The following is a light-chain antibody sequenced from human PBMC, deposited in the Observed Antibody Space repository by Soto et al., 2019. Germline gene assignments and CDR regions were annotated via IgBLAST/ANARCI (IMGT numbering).Light chain of an antibody. Sequence: DITMTQSPDSLAVSLGERATLNCKSSQSVLYTSNNKNYLAWYQQKPGQSPKLLIYWASTRESGVPDRFSGSGSGTDFTLSISGLQAEDVAVYYCQQRTDWPPLTFGGGTKVEVK. V-gene: IGKV4-1*01. CDR3: QQRTDWPPLT. J-gene: IGKJ4*01. CDR2: WAS. CDR1: QSVLYTSNNKNY.